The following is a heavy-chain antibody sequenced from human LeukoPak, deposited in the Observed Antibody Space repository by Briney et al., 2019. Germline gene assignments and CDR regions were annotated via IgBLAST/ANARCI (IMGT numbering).Heavy chain of an antibody. D-gene: IGHD6-19*01. V-gene: IGHV1-18*01. CDR1: GYTFTSYG. J-gene: IGHJ4*02. CDR3: ARHYSSAWDFDY. Sequence: ASVKVSCKASGYTFTSYGISWVRQAPGQGLEWMGWINAGNGNTKYSQKFQGRVTISRDTSASTGYMELIDLRSEDTAVYYCARHYSSAWDFDYWGQGTLVTVSS. CDR2: INAGNGNT.